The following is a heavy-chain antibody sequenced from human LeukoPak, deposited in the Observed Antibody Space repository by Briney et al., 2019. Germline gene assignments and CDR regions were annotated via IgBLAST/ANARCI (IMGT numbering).Heavy chain of an antibody. Sequence: SGPALVKPTQTLTLTCTFSGFSLSISGMRVSWIRQPPGKALEWLARIGWDDEKFYSTSLKTRLTISKDTSKNQVVLTMTNMDPVDTATYYCARKSSGYYFDYWGQGTLVTVSS. CDR3: ARKSSGYYFDY. V-gene: IGHV2-70*04. D-gene: IGHD3-22*01. CDR1: GFSLSISGMR. J-gene: IGHJ4*02. CDR2: IGWDDEK.